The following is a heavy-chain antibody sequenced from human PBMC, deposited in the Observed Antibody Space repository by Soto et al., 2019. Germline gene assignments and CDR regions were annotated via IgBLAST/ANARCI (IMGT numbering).Heavy chain of an antibody. CDR2: IYSDGST. D-gene: IGHD2-21*01. CDR3: ATERGPTYYFDY. V-gene: IGHV3-53*01. Sequence: HPGGSLRLSCAASGFTVSSKYMSWVRLAPGKGLEWVSVIYSDGSTYYADSVKGRFTISRDNSKNTLYLQMNSLRAEDTAVYYCATERGPTYYFDYWGQGTLVTVSS. CDR1: GFTVSSKY. J-gene: IGHJ4*02.